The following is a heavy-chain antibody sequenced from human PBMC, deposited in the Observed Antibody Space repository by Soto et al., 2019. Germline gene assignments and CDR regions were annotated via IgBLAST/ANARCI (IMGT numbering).Heavy chain of an antibody. Sequence: QVQLVQSGAEVKKPGASVKVSCKAPGYTFTSYAMHWVRQAPGHRLEWMGWINAGNGNTKYSQKFQGRFTIPRDTSGSTAYMEVSSLRSEDTAVYYCARDLGGYYDFWGGYSNYYGMDVWGQGTTVTVSS. D-gene: IGHD3-3*01. CDR2: INAGNGNT. CDR3: ARDLGGYYDFWGGYSNYYGMDV. J-gene: IGHJ6*02. CDR1: GYTFTSYA. V-gene: IGHV1-3*01.